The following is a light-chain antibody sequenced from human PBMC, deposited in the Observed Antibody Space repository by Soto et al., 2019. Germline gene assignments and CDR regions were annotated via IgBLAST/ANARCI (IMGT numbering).Light chain of an antibody. Sequence: QSALTQPPSVSGAPGQRVTISCTESSSNIGAGYDVYWYQQLPGTAPKLLIYGNSNRPSGVPDRFSGSKSGTSASLAITGLRAEVEADYYCKPFASSLGGWVFGEGTKLT. V-gene: IGLV1-40*01. CDR2: GNS. CDR3: KPFASSLGGWV. CDR1: SSNIGAGYD. J-gene: IGLJ3*02.